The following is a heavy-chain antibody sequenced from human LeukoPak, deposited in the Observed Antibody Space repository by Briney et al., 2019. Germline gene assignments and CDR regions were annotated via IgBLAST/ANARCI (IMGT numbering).Heavy chain of an antibody. CDR2: IWYDGSNI. CDR1: GFTFSDYG. Sequence: PGGSLRLSCAASGFTFSDYGMHWVRQAPGKGLEWVAVIWYDGSNIYYADSVKGRFTISRDNSRNTLYLQMNSLRAEDTAVYFCARSPHDYWGQGTLVTVSS. CDR3: ARSPHDY. V-gene: IGHV3-33*01. J-gene: IGHJ4*02.